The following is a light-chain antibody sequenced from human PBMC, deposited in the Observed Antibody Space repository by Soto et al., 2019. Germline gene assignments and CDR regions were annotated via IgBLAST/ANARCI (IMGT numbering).Light chain of an antibody. CDR3: QQSYVSPRT. J-gene: IGKJ5*01. V-gene: IGKV1-39*01. Sequence: DIQMTQSPSSLSASVGDTVTITCRASQSISNYLNWYQQKPGKAPNLLIYGAFTLQSGVPSRFSGSGSGTHFTLTICSLQPEDFATYFCQQSYVSPRTCGQGTRLEIK. CDR2: GAF. CDR1: QSISNY.